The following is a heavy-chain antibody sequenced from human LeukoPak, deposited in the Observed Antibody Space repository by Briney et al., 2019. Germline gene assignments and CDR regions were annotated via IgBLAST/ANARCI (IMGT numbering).Heavy chain of an antibody. CDR2: FDPEDGET. V-gene: IGHV1-24*01. CDR3: ATVSIVSGSYAFDC. CDR1: GYTLTELS. D-gene: IGHD3-16*01. Sequence: ASVKVSCKVSGYTLTELSMHWVRQAPGKGLEWMGGFDPEDGETIYAQKYQGRVTMTEDTSTDTAYMELSSLRSEDTAVYYCATVSIVSGSYAFDCWGQGTLVTVSS. J-gene: IGHJ4*02.